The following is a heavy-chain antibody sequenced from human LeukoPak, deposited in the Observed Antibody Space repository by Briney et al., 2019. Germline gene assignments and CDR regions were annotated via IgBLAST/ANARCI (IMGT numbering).Heavy chain of an antibody. J-gene: IGHJ4*02. CDR3: ARVFCSGGDYYRYFDY. V-gene: IGHV1-8*01. CDR2: MNPNSGNT. CDR1: GYMFTSYD. D-gene: IGHD2-21*02. Sequence: ASVKVSCKASGYMFTSYDINWVRQATGQGLEWMGWMNPNSGNTGFGQKFQGRVTMTRDTSISTAYMELSSLRSEDTAVYYCARVFCSGGDYYRYFDYWGQGTLVTVSS.